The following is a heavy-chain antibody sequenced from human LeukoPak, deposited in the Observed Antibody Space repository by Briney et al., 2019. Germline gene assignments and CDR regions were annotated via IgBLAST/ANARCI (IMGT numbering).Heavy chain of an antibody. J-gene: IGHJ6*04. D-gene: IGHD2-15*01. Sequence: ASVKVSCKASGGTFSSYAISWVRQAPGQGLEWMGGIIPIFGTANYAQKFQGRVTITADESTSTAYMELSSLRSEDTAVYYCALVVAANYGMDVWSKGTTVTVSS. CDR1: GGTFSSYA. CDR2: IIPIFGTA. V-gene: IGHV1-69*13. CDR3: ALVVAANYGMDV.